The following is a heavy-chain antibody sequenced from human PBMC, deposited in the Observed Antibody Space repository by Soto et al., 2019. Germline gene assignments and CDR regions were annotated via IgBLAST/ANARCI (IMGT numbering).Heavy chain of an antibody. Sequence: GGSLRLSCAASGFTFSSYAMSWVRQAPGKGLEWVSAISGSGGSTYYADSVKGRFTISRDNSKNTLYLQMNSLRAEDTAVYYCAKAENYDILTGYGSPFDYWGQGTLVTVSS. D-gene: IGHD3-9*01. V-gene: IGHV3-23*01. CDR1: GFTFSSYA. J-gene: IGHJ4*02. CDR3: AKAENYDILTGYGSPFDY. CDR2: ISGSGGST.